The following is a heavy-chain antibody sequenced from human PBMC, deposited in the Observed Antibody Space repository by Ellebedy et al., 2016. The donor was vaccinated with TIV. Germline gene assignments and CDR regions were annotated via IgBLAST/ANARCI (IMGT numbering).Heavy chain of an antibody. CDR1: GYTFTKYG. J-gene: IGHJ5*02. CDR2: ISAHSGDT. Sequence: ASVKVSXXTSGYTFTKYGISWVRQAPGQGLEWMGWISAHSGDTKYAQRFQGRVTMTRDKSTSTAYMELRSLTSDDTAVYYCARAGSYPYNWFDPWGPGTLVIVSS. V-gene: IGHV1-18*01. D-gene: IGHD3-16*01. CDR3: ARAGSYPYNWFDP.